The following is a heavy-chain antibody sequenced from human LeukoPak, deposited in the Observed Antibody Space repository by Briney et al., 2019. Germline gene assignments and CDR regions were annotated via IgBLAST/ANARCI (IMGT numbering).Heavy chain of an antibody. D-gene: IGHD4-17*01. V-gene: IGHV4-31*03. Sequence: SQTLSLTCTVSGGSISSGGYYWSWIRQHPGKGLEWIGYIYYSGSTYYNPSLKSRVTISVDTSKNQFSLKLSSVTAADTAVYYCARGNHYGDSFGWFDPWGQGTLVTVSS. CDR2: IYYSGST. CDR3: ARGNHYGDSFGWFDP. J-gene: IGHJ5*02. CDR1: GGSISSGGYY.